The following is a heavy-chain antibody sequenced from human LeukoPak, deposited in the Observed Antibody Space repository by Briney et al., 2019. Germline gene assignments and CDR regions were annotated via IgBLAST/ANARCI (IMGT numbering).Heavy chain of an antibody. D-gene: IGHD2-2*01. CDR1: GFTFYAYA. Sequence: GGSLRLSCAASGFTFYAYAMTWVRQAPGKGLEWVSGIGGSGDSTIYADSVRGRFTTSRDNSKDTLYLQMNNLRAEDTAVYYCAKYLCTTSRCYRDFQHWGQGTLVTVSS. CDR2: IGGSGDST. V-gene: IGHV3-23*01. CDR3: AKYLCTTSRCYRDFQH. J-gene: IGHJ1*01.